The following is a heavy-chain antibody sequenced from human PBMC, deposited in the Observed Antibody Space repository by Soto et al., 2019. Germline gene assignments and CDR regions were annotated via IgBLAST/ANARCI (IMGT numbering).Heavy chain of an antibody. Sequence: PGESLKISCKTSGYSFTSYRIGWVRQMPGKGMEWMGNIYPYDSDTRYSPSFQGQVTISADTSITTAYLQWSGLRASDTAMYFCARHLVGSTRGNFDYWGQGTLVTVS. CDR3: ARHLVGSTRGNFDY. V-gene: IGHV5-51*01. CDR1: GYSFTSYR. J-gene: IGHJ4*01. D-gene: IGHD2-2*01. CDR2: IYPYDSDT.